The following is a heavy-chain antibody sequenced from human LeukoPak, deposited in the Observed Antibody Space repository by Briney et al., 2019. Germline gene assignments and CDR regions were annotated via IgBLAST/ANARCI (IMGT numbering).Heavy chain of an antibody. J-gene: IGHJ5*02. V-gene: IGHV3-21*01. CDR3: ARGLRSCNSARCHPTWFDP. CDR1: DLTFSGYI. D-gene: IGHD2/OR15-2a*01. CDR2: ISHSSNYK. Sequence: GASLRLSCEASDLTFSGYIMNWVRLAPGRGLEWVSSISHSSNYKYYADSVKGRFTISRDNAMNSLYLQMNSLRAEDTAVYYCARGLRSCNSARCHPTWFDPWGQGALVTVSS.